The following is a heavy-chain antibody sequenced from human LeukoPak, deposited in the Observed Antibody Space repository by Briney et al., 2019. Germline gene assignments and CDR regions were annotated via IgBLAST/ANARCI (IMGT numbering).Heavy chain of an antibody. CDR3: ARDRTWIQLWAPTGDY. D-gene: IGHD5-18*01. CDR1: GFTFSSYS. Sequence: GGSLRLSCAASGFTFSSYSMNWVRQAPGKGLEWVSFISTSSSYIHNADSVKGRFTISRDNAENSLYLQMNSLRAEDTAVYYCARDRTWIQLWAPTGDYWGQGTLVTVSS. CDR2: ISTSSSYI. V-gene: IGHV3-21*01. J-gene: IGHJ4*02.